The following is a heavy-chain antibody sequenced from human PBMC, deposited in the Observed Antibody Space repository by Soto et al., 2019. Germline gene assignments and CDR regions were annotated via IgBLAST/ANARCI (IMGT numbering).Heavy chain of an antibody. CDR3: ARVDIVGATRSYCYYYGMDV. V-gene: IGHV4-4*02. D-gene: IGHD1-26*01. CDR1: GGSISSSNW. Sequence: PSETLSLTCAVSGGSISSSNWWSWVRQPPGKGLEWIGEIYHSGSTNYNPSLKSRVTISVDTSKNQFSLKLSSVTAADTAVYYCARVDIVGATRSYCYYYGMDVWGQGTTVTVSS. J-gene: IGHJ6*02. CDR2: IYHSGST.